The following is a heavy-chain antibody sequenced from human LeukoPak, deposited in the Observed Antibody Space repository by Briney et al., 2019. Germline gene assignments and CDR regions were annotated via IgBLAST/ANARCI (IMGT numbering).Heavy chain of an antibody. J-gene: IGHJ4*02. V-gene: IGHV1-8*02. CDR3: ARLDSAMVYLGY. Sequence: AASVRVSCKASGYTFTSYGINWVRQAPGKGPEWMARMNPDSGNTSYANKFQGRFTMTRNTSISTVYMELNRLRSEDTAVYYCARLDSAMVYLGYWGQGTLVTVSS. CDR1: GYTFTSYG. CDR2: MNPDSGNT. D-gene: IGHD5-18*01.